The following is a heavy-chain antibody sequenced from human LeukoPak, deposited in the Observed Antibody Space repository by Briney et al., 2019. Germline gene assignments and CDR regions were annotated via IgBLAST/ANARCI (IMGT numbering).Heavy chain of an antibody. V-gene: IGHV1-8*01. D-gene: IGHD6-13*01. CDR2: MNPNSGNT. J-gene: IGHJ5*02. CDR3: ARGAGQQLVRRRPQFDP. Sequence: ASVKVSCKASGYTFTSYDINWVRQATGQGLEWTGWMNPNSGNTGYAQKFQGRVTMTRNTSISTAYMELSSLRSEDTAVYYCARGAGQQLVRRRPQFDPWGQGTLVAVSS. CDR1: GYTFTSYD.